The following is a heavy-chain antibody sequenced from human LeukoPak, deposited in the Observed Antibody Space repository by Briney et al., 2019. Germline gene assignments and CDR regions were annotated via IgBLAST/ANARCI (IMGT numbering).Heavy chain of an antibody. J-gene: IGHJ4*02. Sequence: GGSLRLSCAASGFTVSSNYMSWVRQAPGKGLEWVSVIYSGGSTYYADSVKGRFTISRDNSKNTLYLQMNSLRAEDTAVYYCARGVQLWFDKPLDYWGQGTLVTVSS. CDR1: GFTVSSNY. CDR2: IYSGGST. V-gene: IGHV3-66*01. CDR3: ARGVQLWFDKPLDY. D-gene: IGHD5-18*01.